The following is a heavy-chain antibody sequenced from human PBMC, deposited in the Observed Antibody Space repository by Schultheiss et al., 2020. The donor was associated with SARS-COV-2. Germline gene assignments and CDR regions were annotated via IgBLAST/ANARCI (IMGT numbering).Heavy chain of an antibody. CDR1: GFTFSSYA. V-gene: IGHV3-23*01. CDR3: AKDLVTNRGVIISEAEKNYYYYGMDV. Sequence: GGSLRLSCAASGFTFSSYALSWVRQAPGRGLEWVSGISGRGSDTDYTDSVKGRFTVSRDNSKNTLSLQMNSLRAEDTAVYYCAKDLVTNRGVIISEAEKNYYYYGMDVWGQGTTVTVSS. D-gene: IGHD3-10*01. CDR2: ISGRGSDT. J-gene: IGHJ6*02.